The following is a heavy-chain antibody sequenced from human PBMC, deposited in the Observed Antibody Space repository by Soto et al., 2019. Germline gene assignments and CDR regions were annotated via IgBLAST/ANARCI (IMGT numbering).Heavy chain of an antibody. V-gene: IGHV3-7*01. Sequence: EVQLVESGGGLVHPGGSLRLSCAASGFTFSRYWMSWVRQAPGKGLEWVANVKQDGTEKYYVDSVKGRFTISRDNAKNSLSLQMSSLRAEDTAVYYCAREPIGGDAFDIWGQGTMVTV. CDR2: VKQDGTEK. J-gene: IGHJ3*02. CDR1: GFTFSRYW. CDR3: AREPIGGDAFDI.